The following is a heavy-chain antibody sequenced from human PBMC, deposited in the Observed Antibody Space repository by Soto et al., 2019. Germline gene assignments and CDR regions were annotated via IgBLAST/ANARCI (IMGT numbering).Heavy chain of an antibody. CDR1: GGSFSGYY. J-gene: IGHJ6*02. V-gene: IGHV4-34*01. Sequence: SETLSLTCAVYGGSFSGYYWSWIRQPPGKGLEWIGEINHSGSTNYNPSLKSRVTISVDTAKNQFSLKLSYVTAADTAVYYCARLSIRYYYYGMDVWGQGTTVTVSS. CDR3: ARLSIRYYYYGMDV. CDR2: INHSGST.